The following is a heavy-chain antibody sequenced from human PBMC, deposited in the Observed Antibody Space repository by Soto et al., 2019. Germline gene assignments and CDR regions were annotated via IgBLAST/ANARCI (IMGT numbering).Heavy chain of an antibody. J-gene: IGHJ4*02. V-gene: IGHV3-30*18. Sequence: QVQLVESGGGVVQPGRSLRLSCAASGFTFSSYGMHWVRQAPGKGLEWVAVISYDGSNKYYADSVKGRFTISRDNSKNTLDLQMNSLRAEDTAVYYCAKHRSTTRGDWGQGTLVTVSS. CDR2: ISYDGSNK. CDR1: GFTFSSYG. CDR3: AKHRSTTRGD.